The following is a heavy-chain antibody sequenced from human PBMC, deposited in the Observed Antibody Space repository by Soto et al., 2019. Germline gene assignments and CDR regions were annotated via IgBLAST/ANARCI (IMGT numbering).Heavy chain of an antibody. Sequence: EVQLVESGGGLVKPGGSLRLSCAASGFTFSNAWMNWVRQAPGKGLEWVGRIKSKTDGGTTDYAAPVKGRFSISRDDSKNTLYPQMNSLKTEDTAVYYCTTLVAFGVDNYWGQGTLVTVSS. V-gene: IGHV3-15*07. D-gene: IGHD3-3*01. CDR2: IKSKTDGGTT. J-gene: IGHJ4*02. CDR3: TTLVAFGVDNY. CDR1: GFTFSNAW.